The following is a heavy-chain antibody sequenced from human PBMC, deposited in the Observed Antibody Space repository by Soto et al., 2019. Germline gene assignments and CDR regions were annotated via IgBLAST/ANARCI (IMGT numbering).Heavy chain of an antibody. J-gene: IGHJ6*03. CDR3: AKDDRGYYYYYMDV. CDR2: ISGSGGST. V-gene: IGHV3-23*01. Sequence: GGSLRLSCAASGFTFSSYAMSWVHQAPGKGLEWVSAISGSGGSTYYADSVKGRFTISRDNSKNTLYLQMNSLRAEDTAVYYCAKDDRGYYYYYMDVWGKGTTVTVSS. CDR1: GFTFSSYA.